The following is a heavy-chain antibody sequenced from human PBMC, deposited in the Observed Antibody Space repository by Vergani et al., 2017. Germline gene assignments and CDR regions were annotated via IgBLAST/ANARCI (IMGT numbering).Heavy chain of an antibody. CDR1: GYTFTSYY. CDR2: INPSGGST. V-gene: IGHV1-46*01. CDR3: ARDPDMHDYGDSNGPGVHYYYYMDV. Sequence: QVQLVQSGAEVKKPGASVKVSCKASGYTFTSYYMHWVRQAPGQGLEWMGIINPSGGSTSYAQKFQGRVTMTRDTSTSTVYMELSSLRSEDTAVYYCARDPDMHDYGDSNGPGVHYYYYMDVWGKGTTVTVSS. D-gene: IGHD4-17*01. J-gene: IGHJ6*03.